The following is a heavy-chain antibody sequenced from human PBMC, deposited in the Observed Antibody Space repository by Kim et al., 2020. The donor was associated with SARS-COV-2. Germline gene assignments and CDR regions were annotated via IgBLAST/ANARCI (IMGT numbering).Heavy chain of an antibody. CDR3: ARGIGNYYYYMDV. Sequence: GGSLRLSCAASGFTISSNYMSWVRQAPGKGLGWVSVIYGGGTTYYADSVKGRYTISRHNSKNTLYLQMNSLRPEDSAVYYCARGIGNYYYYMDVWGTGTT. D-gene: IGHD3-3*01. V-gene: IGHV3-53*04. CDR2: IYGGGTT. CDR1: GFTISSNY. J-gene: IGHJ6*03.